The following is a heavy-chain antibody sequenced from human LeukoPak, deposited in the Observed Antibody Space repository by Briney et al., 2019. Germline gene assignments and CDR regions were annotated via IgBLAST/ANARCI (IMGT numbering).Heavy chain of an antibody. V-gene: IGHV1-46*01. CDR2: INPSGGST. J-gene: IGHJ3*02. CDR3: ARWGLVDASDI. CDR1: GYTFTSYY. Sequence: ASVKVSCKASGYTFTSYYMHWVRQAPGEGLEWMGVINPSGGSTSYAQKFQGRVTMTRDMSTSTVYMELSSLRSEDTAVYYCARWGLVDASDIWGQGTMVTVSS. D-gene: IGHD3-16*01.